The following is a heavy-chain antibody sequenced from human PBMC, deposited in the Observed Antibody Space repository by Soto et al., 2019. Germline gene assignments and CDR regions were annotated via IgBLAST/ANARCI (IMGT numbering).Heavy chain of an antibody. CDR1: GFTCSSHW. CDR2: IESDGSST. D-gene: IGHD2-21*01. V-gene: IGHV3-74*01. CDR3: ARDRANPIGDYPPLLDS. Sequence: EVQLVESGGDLVQPGGSLRLSCAASGFTCSSHWMHWVRQAPGKGLLWVSRIESDGSSTNYADSVKGRFTVSRANAKNTLYLQMNSLRAEDTAVYYCARDRANPIGDYPPLLDSWGQGTLVTVSS. J-gene: IGHJ4*02.